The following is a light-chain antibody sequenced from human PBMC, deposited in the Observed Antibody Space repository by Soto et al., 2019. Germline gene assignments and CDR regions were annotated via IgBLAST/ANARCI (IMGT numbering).Light chain of an antibody. CDR2: EVR. CDR1: IRDVGAYNL. Sequence: QSALTQPASVSGSPGQSITISCAGTIRDVGAYNLVSWYQQYPGRAPQLILYEVRNRPSGISFRFSGFKSGNTASLTISGLQAEYEADYYFSSFTSKSTLIFGGGTKVTVL. CDR3: SSFTSKSTLI. V-gene: IGLV2-14*01. J-gene: IGLJ2*01.